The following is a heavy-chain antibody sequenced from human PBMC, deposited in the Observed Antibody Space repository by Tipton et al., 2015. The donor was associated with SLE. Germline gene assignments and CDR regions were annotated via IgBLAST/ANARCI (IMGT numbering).Heavy chain of an antibody. CDR2: ISYNSGRI. V-gene: IGHV3-9*01. Sequence: SLRLSCAASGFTFEDYAMHWVRQAPGKGLEGVSGISYNSGRIVYADSVKGRFTISRDNAKKSLYLQMNSLRGDDTALYYCAKDQDGGNYYAGAFDFWGQGTMVTVSS. J-gene: IGHJ3*01. CDR1: GFTFEDYA. D-gene: IGHD1-26*01. CDR3: AKDQDGGNYYAGAFDF.